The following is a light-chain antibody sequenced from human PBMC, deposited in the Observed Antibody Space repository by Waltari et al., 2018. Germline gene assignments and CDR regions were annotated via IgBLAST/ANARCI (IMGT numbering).Light chain of an antibody. CDR2: EVS. J-gene: IGLJ3*02. CDR3: SSYVGSTTYV. Sequence: QSALTQPASVSGSPGQSITISCTGSDSDLGTYDLVSWFQLHPGKAPKLLIYEVSKRPSGISDRFSGSKSGIRASLTISGLQADDEAEYYCSSYVGSTTYVFGGGTKVTVL. CDR1: DSDLGTYDL. V-gene: IGLV2-23*02.